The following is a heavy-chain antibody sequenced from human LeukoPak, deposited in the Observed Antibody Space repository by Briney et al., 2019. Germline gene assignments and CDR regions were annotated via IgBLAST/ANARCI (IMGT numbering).Heavy chain of an antibody. Sequence: SETLSLTCTVSGGSISSGGYYWSWIRQHPGKGLEWIGYIYYSGSTYYNPSLKSRVTISVDTSKNQFSLKLSSVTAADTAVYYCARHPFSGYSGYGVNWFDPWGQGTLVTVSS. CDR2: IYYSGST. CDR1: GGSISSGGYY. CDR3: ARHPFSGYSGYGVNWFDP. V-gene: IGHV4-31*03. D-gene: IGHD5-12*01. J-gene: IGHJ5*02.